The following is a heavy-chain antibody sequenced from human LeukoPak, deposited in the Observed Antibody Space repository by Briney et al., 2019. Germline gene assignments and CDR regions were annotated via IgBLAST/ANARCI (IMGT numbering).Heavy chain of an antibody. CDR3: ARVANGDYFDF. Sequence: SETLSLTCTVSGGSISNSDYYWSWIRQSPGKGLEWVGYIYFNGYTYYSPSLRSRLAISIDTSKNHFSLNLTSVTAADTAVYYCARVANGDYFDFWGQGTLVTVSS. D-gene: IGHD4-17*01. V-gene: IGHV4-30-4*01. CDR1: GGSISNSDYY. CDR2: IYFNGYT. J-gene: IGHJ4*02.